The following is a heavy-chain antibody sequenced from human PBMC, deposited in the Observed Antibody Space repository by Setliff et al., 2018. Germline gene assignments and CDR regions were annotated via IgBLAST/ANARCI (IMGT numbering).Heavy chain of an antibody. Sequence: GSLRLSCAASGFSVSTNYMTWVRQAPGKGPEWVSVIYSGGSAYYADSVKGRFTISRDISRNTLYLEMNRLRTEDTAVYYCGKGDTVTSFYLISSWGQGTQVTVSS. CDR2: IYSGGSA. J-gene: IGHJ4*02. V-gene: IGHV3-66*01. D-gene: IGHD4-4*01. CDR1: GFSVSTNY. CDR3: GKGDTVTSFYLISS.